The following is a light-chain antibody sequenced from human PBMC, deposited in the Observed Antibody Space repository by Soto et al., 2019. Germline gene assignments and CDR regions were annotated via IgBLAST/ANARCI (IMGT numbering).Light chain of an antibody. CDR2: EVS. J-gene: IGLJ1*01. CDR3: SSYESSSLSGFV. V-gene: IGLV2-14*01. Sequence: QSVLTQPASVSGSPGQSITISCTGTSSDVGGYRYVSWFQQHPGKAPKLTIYEVSNRPSGVSIRFSGSKSGNTASLTISGLQAEDEADYYCSSYESSSLSGFVFGSGTKVTVL. CDR1: SSDVGGYRY.